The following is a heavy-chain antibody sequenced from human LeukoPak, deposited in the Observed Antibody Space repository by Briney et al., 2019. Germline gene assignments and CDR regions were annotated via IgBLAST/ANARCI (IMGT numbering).Heavy chain of an antibody. CDR2: VYNPGST. Sequence: SETLSLTCTVSGASIRDYDWGWIRQPPGKGLEWVGHVYNPGSTNYNPSLKSRVAISLDTSKNQVSLTLTSVTSADAAIYYCARDICDGGSCYYSRFDPWGQGTLVTVSS. V-gene: IGHV4-59*01. CDR1: GASIRDYD. D-gene: IGHD2-15*01. J-gene: IGHJ5*02. CDR3: ARDICDGGSCYYSRFDP.